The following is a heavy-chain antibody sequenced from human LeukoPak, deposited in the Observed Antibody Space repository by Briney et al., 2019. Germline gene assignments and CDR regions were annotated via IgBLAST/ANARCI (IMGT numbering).Heavy chain of an antibody. CDR3: ARDWPGIDY. CDR1: GFTFSSYG. Sequence: GGSLRLSCAASGFTFSSYGMSWVRQAPGKGLEWVSVIYSGGYTDYADSVKGRFSISRDNSQNTVYLQMNSLRVEDTAIYYCARDWPGIDYWGQGTLVIVSS. CDR2: IYSGGYT. V-gene: IGHV3-53*01. J-gene: IGHJ4*02.